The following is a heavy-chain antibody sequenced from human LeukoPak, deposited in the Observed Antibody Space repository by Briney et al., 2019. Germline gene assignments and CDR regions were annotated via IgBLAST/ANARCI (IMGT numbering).Heavy chain of an antibody. CDR2: IYHSGST. CDR1: GGSISSSSYY. CDR3: ARVGYYYDSSGLWYFDL. Sequence: MSSETLSLTCTVSGGSISSSSYYWGWIRQPPGKGLEWIGSIYHSGSTYYNPSLKSRVTISVDTSKNQFSLKLSSVTAADTAVYYCARVGYYYDSSGLWYFDLWGRGTLVTVSS. V-gene: IGHV4-39*07. D-gene: IGHD3-22*01. J-gene: IGHJ2*01.